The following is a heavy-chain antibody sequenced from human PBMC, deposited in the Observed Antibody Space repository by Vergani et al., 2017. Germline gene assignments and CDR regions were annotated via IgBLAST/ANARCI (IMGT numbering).Heavy chain of an antibody. CDR3: VKDIAASGNYWYFDL. D-gene: IGHD6-13*01. V-gene: IGHV3-9*01. J-gene: IGHJ2*01. CDR1: GFTFDDYA. CDR2: INWNSDSI. Sequence: EVQLVESGGGLVQPGRSLRLSCAASGFTFDDYAMHWVRQAPGKGLEWVSGINWNSDSIAYADSVKGRFTISRDNAKNSLYLQMNSLRAEDTALYYCVKDIAASGNYWYFDLWGRGTWSLSPQ.